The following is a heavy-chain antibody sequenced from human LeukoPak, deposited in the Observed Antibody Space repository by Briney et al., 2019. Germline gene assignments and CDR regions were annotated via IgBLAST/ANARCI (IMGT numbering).Heavy chain of an antibody. D-gene: IGHD2-15*01. V-gene: IGHV3-21*01. CDR2: ISSSSSYT. J-gene: IGHJ4*02. CDR3: AREHCSGGSCYTRHYDY. Sequence: GGSLRLSCAASGFTFSSYSMNWVRQAPGKGLEWVSSISSSSSYTYYADSVKGRFTISRDNAKNSLYLQMNSLRAEDTAVYYCAREHCSGGSCYTRHYDYWGQGTLVTVSS. CDR1: GFTFSSYS.